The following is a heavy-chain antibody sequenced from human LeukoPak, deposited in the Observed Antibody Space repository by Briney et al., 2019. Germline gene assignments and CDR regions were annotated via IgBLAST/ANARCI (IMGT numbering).Heavy chain of an antibody. CDR1: GFTFSSYA. V-gene: IGHV3-23*01. CDR3: AKWVSWVCSSSWYEDY. D-gene: IGHD6-13*01. CDR2: ISGSGGST. J-gene: IGHJ4*02. Sequence: PGGSLRLSCAASGFTFSSYAMSWVRQAPGKGLEWVSAISGSGGSTYYADSVKGRFTISRDNSKNTLYLQMNSLRAEDTAVYYCAKWVSWVCSSSWYEDYWGQGTLVTVSS.